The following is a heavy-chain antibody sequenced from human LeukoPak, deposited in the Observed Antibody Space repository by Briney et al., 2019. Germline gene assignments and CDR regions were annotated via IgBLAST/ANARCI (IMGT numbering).Heavy chain of an antibody. CDR2: IWYDGSSK. D-gene: IGHD4/OR15-4a*01. V-gene: IGHV3-33*01. CDR1: GFTFSSYG. J-gene: IGHJ4*02. CDR3: AREKFLYGDDGANLGY. Sequence: PGGSLRLSCAASGFTFSSYGMHWVRQAPGKGLEWVAIIWYDGSSKYYTDSVKGRFTISRDNAKNTLYLQMNSLRAEDTAVYFCAREKFLYGDDGANLGYWGQGTLVTVSS.